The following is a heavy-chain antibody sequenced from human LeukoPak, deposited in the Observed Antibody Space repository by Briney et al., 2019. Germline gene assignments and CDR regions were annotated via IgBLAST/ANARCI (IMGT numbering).Heavy chain of an antibody. J-gene: IGHJ3*02. V-gene: IGHV1-2*02. D-gene: IGHD3-16*01. CDR1: GYTFTGYY. CDR2: INPNSGGT. Sequence: ASVTVSCKASGYTFTGYYMHWVRQAPGQGLEWMGWINPNSGGTNYAQKFQGRVTMTRDTSISTAYMELSRLRSDDTAVYYCARAFDPNTFGTPLDAFDIWGQGTMVTVSS. CDR3: ARAFDPNTFGTPLDAFDI.